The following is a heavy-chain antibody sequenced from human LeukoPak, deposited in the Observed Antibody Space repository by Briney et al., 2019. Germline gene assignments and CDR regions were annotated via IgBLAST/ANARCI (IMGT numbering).Heavy chain of an antibody. V-gene: IGHV4-4*07. CDR1: GGPISNYY. D-gene: IGHD3-22*01. Sequence: SETLSLTCSVSGGPISNYYWGWIRQPAGKGLEWIARIYTSGSTDYNPSLKSRVTVSVDTSTRQFSLRLSSVTAADTAMYYCARESRTYDGSGYAYDYWGQGTLVTVSS. J-gene: IGHJ4*02. CDR3: ARESRTYDGSGYAYDY. CDR2: IYTSGST.